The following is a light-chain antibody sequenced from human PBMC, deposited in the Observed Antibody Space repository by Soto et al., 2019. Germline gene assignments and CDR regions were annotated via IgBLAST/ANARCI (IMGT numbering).Light chain of an antibody. J-gene: IGKJ1*01. CDR3: QQYNNWPPWT. Sequence: EIVMTQSPATLSVSPGERATLSCRASQSVSNNLAWYQQKPGQAPRLLIYGASTRATGIPARFSGSGSGTEFTLTISSLQSEAVEVYYCQQYNNWPPWTFGQGTKVEIK. V-gene: IGKV3-15*01. CDR1: QSVSNN. CDR2: GAS.